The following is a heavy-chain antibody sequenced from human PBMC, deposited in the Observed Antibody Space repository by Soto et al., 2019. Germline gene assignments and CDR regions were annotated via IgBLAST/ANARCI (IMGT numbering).Heavy chain of an antibody. V-gene: IGHV3-48*02. J-gene: IGHJ6*02. CDR1: GFTFSSYS. CDR2: ISSSSSTI. D-gene: IGHD3-10*01. Sequence: PGGSLRLSCAASGFTFSSYSMNWVRQAPGKGLEWVSYISSSSSTIYYADSVKGRFTISRDNAKNSLYLQMNSLRDEDTAVYYCARERPPLLWSDGGGYARYYGMDVWGQGTTVTVSS. CDR3: ARERPPLLWSDGGGYARYYGMDV.